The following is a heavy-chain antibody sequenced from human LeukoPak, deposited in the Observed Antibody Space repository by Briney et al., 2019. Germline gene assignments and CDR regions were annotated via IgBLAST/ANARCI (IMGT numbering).Heavy chain of an antibody. J-gene: IGHJ4*02. Sequence: WGSLSLSCAASGFTFSSYAMHWVRQAPGKGLGWVAVISYDGSNKYYAGSVKGRFTISRDNSKNTLYLQMNSLRAEDTAVYYCARNDYGGNYYFDYRGQGTLVTVSS. CDR3: ARNDYGGNYYFDY. CDR2: ISYDGSNK. D-gene: IGHD4-23*01. CDR1: GFTFSSYA. V-gene: IGHV3-30*04.